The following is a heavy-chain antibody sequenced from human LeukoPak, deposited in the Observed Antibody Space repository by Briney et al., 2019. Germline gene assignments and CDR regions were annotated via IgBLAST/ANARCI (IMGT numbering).Heavy chain of an antibody. Sequence: GGSLRLSCAASGFTFSSYWMGWVRQAPGKGLEWVADIKQDGSEENYVDSVKGRFTISRDNARNSLYLQMSSLRVEDTAVYYCARELWSGDYWGQGILVSVSS. J-gene: IGHJ4*02. CDR1: GFTFSSYW. CDR3: ARELWSGDY. V-gene: IGHV3-7*01. D-gene: IGHD3-10*01. CDR2: IKQDGSEE.